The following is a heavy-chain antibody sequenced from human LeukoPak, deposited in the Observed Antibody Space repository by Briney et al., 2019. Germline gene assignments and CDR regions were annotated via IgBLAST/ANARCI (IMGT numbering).Heavy chain of an antibody. CDR2: ISGSGGST. Sequence: GGSLRLSCGASGFTFSSYAMSWVRQAPGKGLEWVSAISGSGGSTCYADSVKGRFTISRDNSKNMLYLQMNSLRAEDTAVYYCAFIVGATLAVYWGQGTLVTVSS. D-gene: IGHD1-26*01. CDR1: GFTFSSYA. J-gene: IGHJ4*02. CDR3: AFIVGATLAVY. V-gene: IGHV3-23*01.